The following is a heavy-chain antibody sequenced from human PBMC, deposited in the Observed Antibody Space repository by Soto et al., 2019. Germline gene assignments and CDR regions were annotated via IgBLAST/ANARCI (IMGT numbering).Heavy chain of an antibody. CDR3: AREPAFSRGNKEY. D-gene: IGHD1-26*01. V-gene: IGHV3-30*04. J-gene: IGHJ4*02. Sequence: QVQLVDSGGGVVQPGRSLRLSCAASGFTFSDYAFHWVRQTPGKGLEWVALISYDGQNKYYVDSVKGRFTISRDNSKNTVYLQMNSLRTEDTALYYCAREPAFSRGNKEYWGQGTLVTVSS. CDR2: ISYDGQNK. CDR1: GFTFSDYA.